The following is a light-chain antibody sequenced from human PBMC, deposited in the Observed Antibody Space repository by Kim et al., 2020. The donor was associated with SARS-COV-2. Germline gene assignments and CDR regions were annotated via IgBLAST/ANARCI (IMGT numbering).Light chain of an antibody. Sequence: SYVLTQPPSLSVAPGKTARITCGGNNLGSKSVQWYQQKPGQAPVLVIYSESDRPSGIPERFSGSNSGNTATLTITRVEAGDEADYYCQVWDTDSYHYVFGTGTKVTVL. J-gene: IGLJ1*01. CDR3: QVWDTDSYHYV. V-gene: IGLV3-21*01. CDR2: SES. CDR1: NLGSKS.